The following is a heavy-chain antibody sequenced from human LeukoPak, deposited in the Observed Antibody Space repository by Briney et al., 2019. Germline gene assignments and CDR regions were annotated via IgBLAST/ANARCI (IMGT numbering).Heavy chain of an antibody. CDR1: GYTFTGYY. D-gene: IGHD2-15*01. CDR3: ARVPYHYCSGGSCYRNNWFDP. V-gene: IGHV1-2*02. Sequence: AASVKVSCKASGYTFTGYYMHWVRQAPGQGLEWMGWINPNSGGTNYAQKFQGRVTMTRDTSISTAYMGLSRLRSDDTAVYYCARVPYHYCSGGSCYRNNWFDPWGQGTLVTVSS. J-gene: IGHJ5*02. CDR2: INPNSGGT.